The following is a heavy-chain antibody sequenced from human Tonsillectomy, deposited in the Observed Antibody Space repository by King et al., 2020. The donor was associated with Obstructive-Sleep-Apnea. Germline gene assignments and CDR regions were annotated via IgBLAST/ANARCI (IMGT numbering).Heavy chain of an antibody. V-gene: IGHV1-58*02. D-gene: IGHD6-19*01. CDR1: GFTFTSSA. Sequence: QLVQSGPEVKKPGTSVKVSCKASGFTFTSSAMQWVRQARGQRLEWIGWIVVGSGNTKYAQKFQERVTITRDMSTSTAYMELSSLRSEDTAVYYCAADSVAVADPTYYYYGMDVWGQGTTVTVSS. J-gene: IGHJ6*02. CDR2: IVVGSGNT. CDR3: AADSVAVADPTYYYYGMDV.